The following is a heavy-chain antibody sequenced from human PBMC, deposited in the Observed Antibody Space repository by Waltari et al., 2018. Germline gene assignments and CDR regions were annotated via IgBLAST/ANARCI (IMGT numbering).Heavy chain of an antibody. V-gene: IGHV4-39*01. CDR3: ARLYLANPKSIDY. Sequence: QLQLQESGPGLVKPSETLSLTCTVSGGSISSSSYYWGWIRQPPGKGLEWIGSIYYSGSTYYNPSLKSRVTISVDTSKNQFSLKRSSVTAADTAVYYCARLYLANPKSIDYWGQGTLVTVSS. J-gene: IGHJ4*02. CDR1: GGSISSSSYY. CDR2: IYYSGST. D-gene: IGHD5-12*01.